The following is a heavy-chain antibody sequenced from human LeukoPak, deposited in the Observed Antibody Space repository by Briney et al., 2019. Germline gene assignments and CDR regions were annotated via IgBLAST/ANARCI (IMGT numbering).Heavy chain of an antibody. CDR2: IYYSGST. D-gene: IGHD6-6*01. CDR3: ARTSKQLNFDY. CDR1: GGSISNYY. Sequence: SETLSLTCTVSGGSISNYYWSWIRQPPGKGLEWIGYIYYSGSTNYNPSLKSRVTISVDTSKNQFSLKLSSVTAADTAVYYCARTSKQLNFDYWGQGTLVTVSS. J-gene: IGHJ4*02. V-gene: IGHV4-59*01.